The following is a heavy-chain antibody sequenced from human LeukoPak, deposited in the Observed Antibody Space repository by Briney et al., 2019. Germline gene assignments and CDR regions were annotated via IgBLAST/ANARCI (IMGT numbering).Heavy chain of an antibody. J-gene: IGHJ3*02. CDR1: GFTFSSYE. V-gene: IGHV3-48*03. CDR2: ISSSGSTI. D-gene: IGHD6-19*01. CDR3: ARVNSGWYDDAFDI. Sequence: PGGSLRLSCAASGFTFSSYEMNWVRQAPGKGLEWVSYISSSGSTIYYADSVKGRFTISRDNAKNSLYLQMNSLRAEDTAVYYCARVNSGWYDDAFDIWGQGTMVTVSS.